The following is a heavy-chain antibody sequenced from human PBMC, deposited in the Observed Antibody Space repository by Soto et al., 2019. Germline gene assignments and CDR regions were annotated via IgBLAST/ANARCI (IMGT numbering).Heavy chain of an antibody. CDR3: AKGGDIVVVVAAHYGMDV. CDR1: GYTFTRSG. J-gene: IGHJ6*02. V-gene: IGHV1-69*13. Sequence: SVKVSCKASGYTFTRSGISWVRQAPGQGLEWLGWINPDNGTANYAQKFQGRVTITADESTSTAYMELSSLRSEDTAVYYCAKGGDIVVVVAAHYGMDVWGQGTTVTVS. CDR2: INPDNGTA. D-gene: IGHD2-15*01.